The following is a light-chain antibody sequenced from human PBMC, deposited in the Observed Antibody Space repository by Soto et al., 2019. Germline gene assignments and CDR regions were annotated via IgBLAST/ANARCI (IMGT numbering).Light chain of an antibody. V-gene: IGLV1-44*01. CDR2: SNN. CDR3: AAWDDSLNGPV. J-gene: IGLJ2*01. Sequence: HSVLTQPPSASVTPGQRVTISCSGSSSNIGSNTVNWYQQLPGTAPKLLIYSNNRRPSGVPDRFSGSKSGTTASLAISGLQSEDEDDYYCAAWDDSLNGPVFGGGTKLTVL. CDR1: SSNIGSNT.